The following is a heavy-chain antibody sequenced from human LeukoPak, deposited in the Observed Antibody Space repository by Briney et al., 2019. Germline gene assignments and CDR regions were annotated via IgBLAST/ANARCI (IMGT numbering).Heavy chain of an antibody. Sequence: SETLSLTCAVYGGSFSGYYWSWIRQPPGKGLEWIGEINHSGSTNYNPSLKSRVTISVDTSKNQFSLKLSSVTAADTGVYYCARASPDHTSYYYYYYMDVWGKGTTVTVSS. CDR1: GGSFSGYY. CDR3: ARASPDHTSYYYYYYMDV. J-gene: IGHJ6*03. V-gene: IGHV4-34*01. CDR2: INHSGST. D-gene: IGHD1-14*01.